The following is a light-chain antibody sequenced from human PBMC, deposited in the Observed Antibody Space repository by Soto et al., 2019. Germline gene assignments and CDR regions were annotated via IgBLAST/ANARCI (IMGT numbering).Light chain of an antibody. CDR1: SSDVGSYNL. CDR3: CSYAGGGTVI. Sequence: QSVLTQPASVSGSPGQSITISCTGTSSDVGSYNLVSWYQQHPGKAPKLTIFEVNMRPSGVSNRFSGSKSGNTASLTISGLQAEDEADYYCCSYAGGGTVIFGGGTKLTVL. V-gene: IGLV2-23*02. J-gene: IGLJ2*01. CDR2: EVN.